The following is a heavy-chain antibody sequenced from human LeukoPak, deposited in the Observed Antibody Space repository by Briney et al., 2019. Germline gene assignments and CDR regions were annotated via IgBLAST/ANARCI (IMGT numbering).Heavy chain of an antibody. Sequence: TSETLSLTCAVYGGSFSGYYWSWIRQPPGKGLEWIGEINHSGSTNYNPSLKSRVTISVDTSKNQFSLKLSSVTAADTAVYYCARGRGSIGRNPATIFGVVIPPRTYFDYWGQGTLVTVSS. V-gene: IGHV4-34*01. D-gene: IGHD3-3*01. CDR1: GGSFSGYY. J-gene: IGHJ4*02. CDR2: INHSGST. CDR3: ARGRGSIGRNPATIFGVVIPPRTYFDY.